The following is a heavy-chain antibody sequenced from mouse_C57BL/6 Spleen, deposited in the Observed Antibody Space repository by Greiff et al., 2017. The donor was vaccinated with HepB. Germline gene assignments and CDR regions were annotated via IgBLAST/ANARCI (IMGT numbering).Heavy chain of an antibody. CDR3: APSSSNYAMDY. D-gene: IGHD2-10*02. J-gene: IGHJ4*01. CDR2: IDPSDSYT. CDR1: GYTFTSYW. Sequence: VQLQQSGAELVKPGASVKLSCKASGYTFTSYWMQWVKQRPGQGLEWIGEIDPSDSYTNYNQKFKGKATLTVDTSSSTAYMQLSSLTSDDSAVYYCAPSSSNYAMDYWGQGTSVTVSS. V-gene: IGHV1-50*01.